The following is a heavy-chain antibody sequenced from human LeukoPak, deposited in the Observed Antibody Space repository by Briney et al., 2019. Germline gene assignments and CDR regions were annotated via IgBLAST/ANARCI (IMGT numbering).Heavy chain of an antibody. J-gene: IGHJ6*03. Sequence: SETLSLTCAVSGGSISSSNWWSWVRQPPGKGLEWIGEIYHSGSTNYNPSLKSRVTISVDKSKNQFSLKLSSVTAADTAVYYCASVNDYGDPLPRYMYVLGKGTAVTVSS. CDR3: ASVNDYGDPLPRYMYV. D-gene: IGHD4-17*01. CDR1: GGSISSSNW. V-gene: IGHV4-4*02. CDR2: IYHSGST.